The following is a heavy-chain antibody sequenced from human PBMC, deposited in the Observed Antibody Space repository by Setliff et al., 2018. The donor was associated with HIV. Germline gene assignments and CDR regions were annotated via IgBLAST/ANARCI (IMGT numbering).Heavy chain of an antibody. CDR3: ARRRIAAVFDL. CDR2: INYRGRT. D-gene: IGHD6-13*01. Sequence: KTSETLSLTCTVSGGSIISESHYWGWIRQPPGKGLEWVGNINYRGRTYYNPSLKSLVTMSVDTSKNQFSLSLNYVTVADTAVFFCARRRIAAVFDLWGQGVLVTVSS. J-gene: IGHJ4*02. V-gene: IGHV4-39*07. CDR1: GGSIISESHY.